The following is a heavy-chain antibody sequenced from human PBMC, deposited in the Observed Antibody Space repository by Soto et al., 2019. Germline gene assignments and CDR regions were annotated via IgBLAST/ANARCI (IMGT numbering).Heavy chain of an antibody. D-gene: IGHD3-10*01. J-gene: IGHJ6*02. Sequence: PSETLSLTCTVSGGSISSYYWSWIRQPAGKGLEWIGRIYTSGSTNYNPSLKSRVTMSVDTSKNQFSLKLSSVTAADTAGYYCARDNEDLYTMVRGVLGPWNWYYGMDVWGQGTTVTVSS. V-gene: IGHV4-4*07. CDR1: GGSISSYY. CDR2: IYTSGST. CDR3: ARDNEDLYTMVRGVLGPWNWYYGMDV.